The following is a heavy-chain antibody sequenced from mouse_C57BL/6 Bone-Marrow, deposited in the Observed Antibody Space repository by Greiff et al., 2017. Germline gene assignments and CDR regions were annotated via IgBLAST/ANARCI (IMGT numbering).Heavy chain of an antibody. CDR1: GFTFSNYW. J-gene: IGHJ3*01. CDR3: TGKGWFAY. CDR2: IRLKSDNYAT. V-gene: IGHV6-3*01. Sequence: EVKLEESGGGLVQPGGSMKLSCVASGFTFSNYWMNWVRQSPEKGLEWVAQIRLKSDNYATHYAESVKGRFPISRDDSKSSVYLQMNNLRAEDTGIYYGTGKGWFAYWGQGTLVTVSA.